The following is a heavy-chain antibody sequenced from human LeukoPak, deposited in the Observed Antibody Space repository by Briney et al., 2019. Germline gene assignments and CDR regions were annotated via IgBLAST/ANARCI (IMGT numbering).Heavy chain of an antibody. Sequence: GRSLRLSCAASGFTFSSYAMHWVRQAPGKGLEWVAVISYDGSNKYYADSVKGRFTISRDNSKNTLYLQMNSLRAEDTAVYYCARESTPYYDFWSGYYTRWGQGTLVTVSS. J-gene: IGHJ4*02. V-gene: IGHV3-30*04. D-gene: IGHD3-3*01. CDR1: GFTFSSYA. CDR3: ARESTPYYDFWSGYYTR. CDR2: ISYDGSNK.